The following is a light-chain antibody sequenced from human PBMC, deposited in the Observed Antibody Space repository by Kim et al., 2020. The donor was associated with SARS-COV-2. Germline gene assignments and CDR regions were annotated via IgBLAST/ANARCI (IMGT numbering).Light chain of an antibody. CDR3: QQYNNWPRT. Sequence: EIVMTQSPATLSVSPGERATLSCRASQSVSSNLAWYQQKPGQAPRLLIYGASTRATGIPAGCSGSGSGTEFTLTISSLQSEGFAVYYCQQYNNWPRTFGQGTKVDIK. CDR2: GAS. J-gene: IGKJ1*01. V-gene: IGKV3-15*01. CDR1: QSVSSN.